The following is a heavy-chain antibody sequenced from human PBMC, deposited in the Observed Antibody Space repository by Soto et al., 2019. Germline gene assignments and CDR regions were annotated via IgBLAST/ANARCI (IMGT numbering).Heavy chain of an antibody. D-gene: IGHD2-15*01. CDR1: GFTFSSHS. V-gene: IGHV3-30-3*01. CDR3: ARGWRTSVDLDY. J-gene: IGHJ4*02. CDR2: ISYDGSIK. Sequence: QVQLVESGGGVVQPGSSLSLSCAASGFTFSSHSIQWVRQAPGKGLEWVAVISYDGSIKYYADSAKGRFTISRDNSKNTAYLQMSILRAEDTAVFYCARGWRTSVDLDYWGQGTLVIVAA.